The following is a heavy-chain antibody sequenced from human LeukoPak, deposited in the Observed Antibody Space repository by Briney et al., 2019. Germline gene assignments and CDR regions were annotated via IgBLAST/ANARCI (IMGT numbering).Heavy chain of an antibody. J-gene: IGHJ6*02. CDR2: ISGSGDNGDNT. CDR3: ARDRWSSGWAQAGMDV. Sequence: GGSLRLSCAASGFTFSTYAMSWVRQAPGKGLEWVSAISGSGDNGDNTYYADSVKGQFTISRDNSKNTLYLQMNSPRAEDTAVYYCARDRWSSGWAQAGMDVWGQGTTVTVSS. V-gene: IGHV3-23*01. D-gene: IGHD6-19*01. CDR1: GFTFSTYA.